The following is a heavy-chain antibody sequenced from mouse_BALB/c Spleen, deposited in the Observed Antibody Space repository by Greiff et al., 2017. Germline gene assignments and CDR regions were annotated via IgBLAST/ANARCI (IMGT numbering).Heavy chain of an antibody. D-gene: IGHD2-1*01. CDR3: ARQQGLYYGNYVDY. CDR1: GFTFSSYG. V-gene: IGHV5-6*01. Sequence: EVQLVESGGDLVKPGGSLKLSCAASGFTFSSYGMSWVRQTPDKRLAWVATISSGGSYTYYPDSVKGRFTISRDNAKNTLYLQMSSLKSEDTAMYYCARQQGLYYGNYVDYWGQGTTLTVSS. J-gene: IGHJ2*01. CDR2: ISSGGSYT.